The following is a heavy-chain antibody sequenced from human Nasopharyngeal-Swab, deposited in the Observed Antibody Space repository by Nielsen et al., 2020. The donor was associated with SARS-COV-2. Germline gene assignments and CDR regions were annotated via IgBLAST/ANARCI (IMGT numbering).Heavy chain of an antibody. CDR3: AKGWVSSSPPSFDY. V-gene: IGHV3-23*03. CDR2: IYSGCSST. J-gene: IGHJ4*02. D-gene: IGHD6-6*01. Sequence: GESLKISCAASGFTFSSYAMSWVRQAPGKGLEWVSVIYSGCSSTYYADSVKGRFTISRDNSKNTLYLQMNSLRAEYTAVYYCAKGWVSSSPPSFDYWGQGTLVTVSS. CDR1: GFTFSSYA.